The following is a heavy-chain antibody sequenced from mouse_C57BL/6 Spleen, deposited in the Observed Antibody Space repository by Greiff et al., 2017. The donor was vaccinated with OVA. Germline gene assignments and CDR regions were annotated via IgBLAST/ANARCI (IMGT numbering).Heavy chain of an antibody. J-gene: IGHJ2*01. CDR1: GYTFTSYW. CDR3: ARTGTGDD. V-gene: IGHV1-50*01. D-gene: IGHD4-1*01. Sequence: QVQLQQSGAELVKPGASVKLSCKASGYTFTSYWMQWVKQRPGQGLEWIGEIDPSDSYTNYNQKFKGKATLTVDTSSSTAYMQLSSLTSEDSAVYYCARTGTGDDWGQGTTLTVSS. CDR2: IDPSDSYT.